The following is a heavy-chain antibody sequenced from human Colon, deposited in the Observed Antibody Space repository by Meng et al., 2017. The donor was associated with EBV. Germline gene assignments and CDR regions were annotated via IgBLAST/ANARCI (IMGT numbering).Heavy chain of an antibody. Sequence: QPQLEEWGPGRGKPSEALSLTGSVSGGSISTSGYYWGWIRQPPGKGLEWIGSIGNSGFTYYTPSLKSRVTVSIDTSRNQFSLWLTSVTAADAAVYYCVRSSGWVKTGFDPWGQGTLVTVSS. CDR3: VRSSGWVKTGFDP. CDR1: GGSISTSGYY. V-gene: IGHV4-39*01. CDR2: IGNSGFT. D-gene: IGHD6-19*01. J-gene: IGHJ5*02.